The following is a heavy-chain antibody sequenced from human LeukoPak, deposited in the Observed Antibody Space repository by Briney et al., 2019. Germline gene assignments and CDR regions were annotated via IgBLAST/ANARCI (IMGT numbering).Heavy chain of an antibody. V-gene: IGHV3-15*01. Sequence: GGSLRLSCAASGFTFSNAWMSWVRQAPGKGLEWVGRIKSKTDGGTTDYAAPVKGRFTISRDDSKNTLYLQMNSLKTEDTAVYYCTTDEEDPFDDAFDIWGQGTMVTVSS. CDR1: GFTFSNAW. CDR2: IKSKTDGGTT. CDR3: TTDEEDPFDDAFDI. J-gene: IGHJ3*02.